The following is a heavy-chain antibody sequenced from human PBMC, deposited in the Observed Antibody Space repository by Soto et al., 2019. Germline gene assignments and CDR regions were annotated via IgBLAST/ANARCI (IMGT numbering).Heavy chain of an antibody. D-gene: IGHD6-19*01. V-gene: IGHV4-34*01. Sequence: SETLSLTCAVYGGSFSGYYWSWIRQPPGKGLEWIGEINHSGSTNYNPSLKSRVTISVDTSKNQFSLKLSPVTAADTAAYYCARGHVGRSIAVAGLRYYYYYMDVWGKGTTVTVSS. J-gene: IGHJ6*03. CDR1: GGSFSGYY. CDR3: ARGHVGRSIAVAGLRYYYYYMDV. CDR2: INHSGST.